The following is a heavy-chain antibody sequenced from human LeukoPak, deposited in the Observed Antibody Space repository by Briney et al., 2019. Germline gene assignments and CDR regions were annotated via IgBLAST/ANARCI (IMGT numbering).Heavy chain of an antibody. Sequence: GASVNVSCKASGYTFTNYYMHWVRQAPGQGLGWMGLINTSGGSTNNAQMFQNRVTMTRDTSTSTVYMELSSLRSEDTAVYFWARGNCSLRNGYAFDIWGQGTMVTVSS. J-gene: IGHJ3*02. CDR2: INTSGGST. CDR1: GYTFTNYY. CDR3: ARGNCSLRNGYAFDI. D-gene: IGHD2-15*01. V-gene: IGHV1-46*01.